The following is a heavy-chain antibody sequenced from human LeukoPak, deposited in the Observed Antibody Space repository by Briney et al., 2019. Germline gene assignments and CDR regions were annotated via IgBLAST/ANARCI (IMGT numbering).Heavy chain of an antibody. CDR1: GFTFSSYS. D-gene: IGHD2-15*01. Sequence: KAGGSLRLSCAASGFTFSSYSINWVRQAPGKGLEWVSCVSSTSSFIYYADSVKGRFTISRDSSKNTLYLQMHSLRTEDTAVYYCATLYGGQRAYGYWGQGTLVTVSS. CDR2: VSSTSSFI. J-gene: IGHJ4*02. CDR3: ATLYGGQRAYGY. V-gene: IGHV3-21*04.